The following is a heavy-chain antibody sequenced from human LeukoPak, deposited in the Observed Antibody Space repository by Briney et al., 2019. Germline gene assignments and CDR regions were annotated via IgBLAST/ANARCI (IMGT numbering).Heavy chain of an antibody. CDR3: ARESGRSRVGELLRD. CDR1: GFSFSSYA. J-gene: IGHJ4*02. CDR2: ISGSGEIT. Sequence: GGSLRLSCAASGFSFSSYAMSWVRQAPGKGLEWVSAISGSGEITLYADSVKGRFTISRDNSKNTLYLQMNSLRAEDTAMYYCARESGRSRVGELLRDWGQGTLVTVSS. D-gene: IGHD3-10*01. V-gene: IGHV3-23*01.